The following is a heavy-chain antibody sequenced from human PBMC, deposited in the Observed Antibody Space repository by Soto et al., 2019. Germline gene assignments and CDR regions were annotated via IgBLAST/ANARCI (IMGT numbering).Heavy chain of an antibody. CDR2: INAGNGNT. V-gene: IGHV1-3*01. CDR1: GYTFTSYA. D-gene: IGHD6-19*01. CDR3: AREGGYSSGRGRAFDI. Sequence: EASVKVSCKASGYTFTSYAMHWVRQAPGQRLEWMGWINAGNGNTKYSQKFQGRVTITRDTSASTAYMELSSLRSEDTAVYYCAREGGYSSGRGRAFDIWGQGTMVTVSS. J-gene: IGHJ3*02.